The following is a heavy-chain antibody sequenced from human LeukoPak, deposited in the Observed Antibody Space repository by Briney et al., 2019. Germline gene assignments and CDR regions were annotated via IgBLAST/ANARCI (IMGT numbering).Heavy chain of an antibody. J-gene: IGHJ4*02. Sequence: GASVKVSCTASGYTFISFYMHWVRQAPGQGLEWMEMINPSGGNTNYAQKFQGRVTITADKSTSTAYMELSSLRSEDTAVYYCARDRGYSYGYQKLDYWGQGTLVTVSS. D-gene: IGHD5-18*01. V-gene: IGHV1-46*01. CDR2: INPSGGNT. CDR1: GYTFISFY. CDR3: ARDRGYSYGYQKLDY.